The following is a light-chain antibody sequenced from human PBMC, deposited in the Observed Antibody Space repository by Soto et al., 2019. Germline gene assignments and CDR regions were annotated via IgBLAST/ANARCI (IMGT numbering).Light chain of an antibody. CDR2: LNSDGRH. Sequence: QAVVTQSPSASASLGASVKLTCTLSSGHSTYAIAWHQQQPEKGPRYLMKLNSDGRHSKGDGIPDRFSGTSSGAERYLTISSLQSEDEADYYCQTWGTRGDVVFGGGTKLTVL. CDR1: SGHSTYA. J-gene: IGLJ2*01. V-gene: IGLV4-69*01. CDR3: QTWGTRGDVV.